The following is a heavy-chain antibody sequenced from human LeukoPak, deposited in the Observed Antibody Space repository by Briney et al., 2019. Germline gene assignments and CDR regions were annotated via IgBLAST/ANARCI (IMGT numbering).Heavy chain of an antibody. CDR3: ARGTLNIPGEHGAFDY. CDR1: GFTFNSYS. V-gene: IGHV3-21*01. Sequence: GGSLRLSCAASGFTFNSYSMNWVRQAPGKGLEWVSSISTSSSYIHYADSVKGRFTISRDNAKNSLYLQMNGLRAEDTAVYYCARGTLNIPGEHGAFDYWGQGTLVTVSS. J-gene: IGHJ4*02. CDR2: ISTSSSYI. D-gene: IGHD1-14*01.